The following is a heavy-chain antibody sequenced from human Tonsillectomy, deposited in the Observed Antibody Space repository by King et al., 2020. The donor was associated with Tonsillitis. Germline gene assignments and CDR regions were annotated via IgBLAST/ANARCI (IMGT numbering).Heavy chain of an antibody. Sequence: VQLVESGGGLVQPGGSLRVSCAASGFTFSSYAMSWVRQAPGKGLEWVSLTSGGGGSTYYADSVKGRFTISRDNSKNTLYLQMNSLRVEDTAVYYCAKDPTYYKTTYYFDYWGQGTLVTVSS. CDR1: GFTFSSYA. V-gene: IGHV3-23*04. CDR2: TSGGGGST. J-gene: IGHJ4*02. CDR3: AKDPTYYKTTYYFDY. D-gene: IGHD3-10*01.